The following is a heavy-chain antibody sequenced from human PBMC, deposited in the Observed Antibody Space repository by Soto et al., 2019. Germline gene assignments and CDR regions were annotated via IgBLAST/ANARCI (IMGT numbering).Heavy chain of an antibody. CDR1: GGSFSGYY. Sequence: ASETLSLTCAVYGGSFSGYYWSWIRQPPGKGLEWIGEINHSGSTNYNPSLKSRVTISVDTSKNQFSLKLSSVTAADTAVYYCARVARGHWYFDLWGRGTLVTVSS. V-gene: IGHV4-34*01. D-gene: IGHD3-10*01. CDR2: INHSGST. CDR3: ARVARGHWYFDL. J-gene: IGHJ2*01.